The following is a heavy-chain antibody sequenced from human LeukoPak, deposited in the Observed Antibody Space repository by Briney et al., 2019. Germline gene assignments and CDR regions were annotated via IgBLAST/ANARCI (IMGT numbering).Heavy chain of an antibody. D-gene: IGHD5-24*01. CDR2: ISSSSSYI. CDR3: ARDRRDGYEIVY. CDR1: GFTFSSYS. Sequence: GGSLRLSCAASGFTFSSYSMNWVRQAPGKGLEWVSSISSSSSYIYYADSVKGRFTISRDNAKNSLYLQMNSLRAEDTAVYYCARDRRDGYEIVYWGQGTLVTVSS. J-gene: IGHJ4*02. V-gene: IGHV3-21*01.